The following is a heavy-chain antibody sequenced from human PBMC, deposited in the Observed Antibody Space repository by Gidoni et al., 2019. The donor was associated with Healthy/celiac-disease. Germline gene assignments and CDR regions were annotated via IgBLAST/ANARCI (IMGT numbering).Heavy chain of an antibody. V-gene: IGHV4-38-2*02. Sequence: QVQLQESGPGLVKPSETLSLTCTVSGYSISSGYYWGWIRQPPGKGLEWIGSIYHSGSTYYNPSLKSRVTISVDTSKNQFSLKLSSVTAADTAVYYCARSIAVAVKPTPWFDPWGQGTLVTVSS. D-gene: IGHD6-19*01. CDR3: ARSIAVAVKPTPWFDP. J-gene: IGHJ5*02. CDR1: GYSISSGYY. CDR2: IYHSGST.